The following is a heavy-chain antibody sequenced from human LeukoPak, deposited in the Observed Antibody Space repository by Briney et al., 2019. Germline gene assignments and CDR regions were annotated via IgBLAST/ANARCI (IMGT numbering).Heavy chain of an antibody. Sequence: GGSPRLSCAASGFTFSSYGMSWVRQAPGRGLERVSIISGSGDRTYYTDSVKGRFTISRDNSRNTLYLQMSSLRTEDTAVYYCAKIPQVGTTSVPNFDYWGQGTLVTVS. J-gene: IGHJ4*02. CDR2: ISGSGDRT. CDR3: AKIPQVGTTSVPNFDY. V-gene: IGHV3-23*01. CDR1: GFTFSSYG. D-gene: IGHD2/OR15-2a*01.